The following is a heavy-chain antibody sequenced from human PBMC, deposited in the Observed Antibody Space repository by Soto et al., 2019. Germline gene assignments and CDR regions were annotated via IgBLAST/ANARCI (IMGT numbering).Heavy chain of an antibody. CDR1: GYRFTSYW. CDR3: ARKDKSGYFNWFDP. V-gene: IGHV5-51*01. CDR2: IFPSDSDT. D-gene: IGHD3-22*01. Sequence: PRKSLKISCRTSGYRFTSYWIAWVRQMPGKGLDWMGIIFPSDSDTRYSPSFQGQVTIFADRSTSTVFLQWASLKASDTAVYFCARKDKSGYFNWFDPWGQGTLVTVSS. J-gene: IGHJ5*02.